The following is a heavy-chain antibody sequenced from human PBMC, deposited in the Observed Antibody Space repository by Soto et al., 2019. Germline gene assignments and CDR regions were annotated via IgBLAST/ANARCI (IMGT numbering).Heavy chain of an antibody. CDR1: GGTFSSYA. Sequence: ASVKVSCKASGGTFSSYAISWVRQAPGQGLEWMGGIIPIFGTANYAQKFKGRVTITADESTSTAYMELSSLRSEDTAVYYCAVAVAGNYYYYYGMDVWGQGTTVTVSS. D-gene: IGHD6-19*01. CDR2: IIPIFGTA. CDR3: AVAVAGNYYYYYGMDV. J-gene: IGHJ6*02. V-gene: IGHV1-69*13.